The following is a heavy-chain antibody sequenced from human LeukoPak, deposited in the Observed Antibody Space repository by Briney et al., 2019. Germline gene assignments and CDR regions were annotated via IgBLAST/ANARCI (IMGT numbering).Heavy chain of an antibody. CDR3: ARARNEMATIYYFDY. D-gene: IGHD5-24*01. CDR2: INPNSGGT. CDR1: GYTFTGYY. Sequence: GASVKVSCKASGYTFTGYYMHWVRQAPGQGLEWMGWINPNSGGTNYAQKFQGRVTMTRDTSISTACMELSRLRSDDTAVYYCARARNEMATIYYFDYWGQGTLVTVSS. V-gene: IGHV1-2*02. J-gene: IGHJ4*02.